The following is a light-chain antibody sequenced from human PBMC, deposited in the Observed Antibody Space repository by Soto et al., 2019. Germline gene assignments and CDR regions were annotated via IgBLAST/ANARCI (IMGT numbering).Light chain of an antibody. CDR1: GSNIGAPYD. J-gene: IGLJ1*01. Sequence: QSVLTQPPSLSGAPGQRVTISCTGSGSNIGAPYDVHWYQHLPGTAPKLLIYGSTNRPSGVPGRFSGSKSDTSASLAITGLQAEDEADYYCQSYDSSLSGYVFGAGTKSPS. V-gene: IGLV1-40*01. CDR2: GST. CDR3: QSYDSSLSGYV.